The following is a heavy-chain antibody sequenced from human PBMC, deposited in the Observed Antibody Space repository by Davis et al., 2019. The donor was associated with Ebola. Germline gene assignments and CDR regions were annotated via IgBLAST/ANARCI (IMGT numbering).Heavy chain of an antibody. V-gene: IGHV3-7*01. CDR2: IKQDGSEK. Sequence: GGSLRLSCAASGFTFSSYWMSWVRQAPGKGLEWVANIKQDGSEKYYVDSVKGRFTISRDNAKNSLYLQMNSLRAEDTAVYYCARLSIAARPGYYYRMDVWGQGTTVTVPS. CDR3: ARLSIAARPGYYYRMDV. J-gene: IGHJ6*02. CDR1: GFTFSSYW. D-gene: IGHD6-6*01.